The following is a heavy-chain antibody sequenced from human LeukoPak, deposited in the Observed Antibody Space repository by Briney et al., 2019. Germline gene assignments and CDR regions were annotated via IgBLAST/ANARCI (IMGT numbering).Heavy chain of an antibody. D-gene: IGHD3-10*01. V-gene: IGHV3-7*04. CDR2: IKEDGNDK. CDR3: ARDTGYNCFDS. CDR1: GFTFSSYW. J-gene: IGHJ5*01. Sequence: GGSLRLSCAASGFTFSSYWMAWVRQAPGKGLEWVANIKEDGNDKYYVDPVKGRFTISRDNAKNSLYLQMNSLRAEDTAVYYCARDTGYNCFDSWGQGTLVTVSS.